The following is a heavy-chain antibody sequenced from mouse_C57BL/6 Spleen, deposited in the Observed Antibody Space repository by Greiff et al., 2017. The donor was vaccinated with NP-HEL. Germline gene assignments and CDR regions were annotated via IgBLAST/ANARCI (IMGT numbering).Heavy chain of an antibody. CDR1: GFNIKDYY. J-gene: IGHJ2*01. CDR3: ARITTVDYFDY. D-gene: IGHD1-1*01. CDR2: IDPEDGET. V-gene: IGHV14-2*01. Sequence: EVQVVESGAELVKPGASVKLSCTASGFNIKDYYMHWVKQRTEQGLEWIGRIDPEDGETKYAPKFQGKATITAGTSSNTAYLQLSSLTSEDTAVYYCARITTVDYFDYWGQGTTLTVSS.